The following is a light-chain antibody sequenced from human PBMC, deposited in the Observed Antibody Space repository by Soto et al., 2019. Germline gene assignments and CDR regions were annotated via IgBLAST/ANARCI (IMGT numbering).Light chain of an antibody. Sequence: EVVLTQSTATLTLSPGERATLSCRASQSVRNFLAWYQQKPGQAPRLLIYEASNRAAGIPARFSGSGSGTDFTLTISSLEPDDFGVYYCQQRTNWPRGTFGQGTNLEI. CDR2: EAS. J-gene: IGKJ2*02. CDR1: QSVRNF. CDR3: QQRTNWPRGT. V-gene: IGKV3-11*01.